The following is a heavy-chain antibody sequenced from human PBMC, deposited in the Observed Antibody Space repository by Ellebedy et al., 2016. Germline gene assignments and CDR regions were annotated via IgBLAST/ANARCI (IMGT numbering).Heavy chain of an antibody. D-gene: IGHD6-19*01. CDR3: ARAGYSSGWAFDY. V-gene: IGHV1-46*04. Sequence: ASVKVSCKASGYTFTSYYMHWVRQAPGQGLEWMGIINPSGGSTSYAQKLQGRVTMTRDTSASTAYMELSSLRSEDTAVYYCARAGYSSGWAFDYWGQGTLVTVSS. CDR1: GYTFTSYY. CDR2: INPSGGST. J-gene: IGHJ4*02.